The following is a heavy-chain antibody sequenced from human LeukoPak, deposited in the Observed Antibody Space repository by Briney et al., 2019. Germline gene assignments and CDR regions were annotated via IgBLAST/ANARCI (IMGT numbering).Heavy chain of an antibody. Sequence: KTSGTLCLTCAVSGCTISSSNWWSVGRHPPGKVLEVFWEIYHSGVTNYNPSLKRRVTISVDNAKNQVSLKMVTLTAADTYAYYCARAYYYGSGRYDDYWDQGTLVTVSS. V-gene: IGHV4-4*02. CDR2: IYHSGVT. CDR1: GCTISSSNW. J-gene: IGHJ4*02. CDR3: ARAYYYGSGRYDDY. D-gene: IGHD3-10*01.